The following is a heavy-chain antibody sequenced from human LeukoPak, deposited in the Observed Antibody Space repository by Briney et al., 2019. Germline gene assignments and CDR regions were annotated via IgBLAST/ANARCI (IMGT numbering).Heavy chain of an antibody. V-gene: IGHV4-59*01. D-gene: IGHD3-22*01. CDR1: GGSISSYY. Sequence: PSETLSLTCTVSGGSISSYYWSWIRQPPGKGLEWIGYINYSGSTNYNPSPKSRVTISVDTSKNQFSLKLSSVTAADTAVYHCARVRYYDSSGYYMANYFDYWGQGTLVTVSS. CDR2: INYSGST. J-gene: IGHJ4*02. CDR3: ARVRYYDSSGYYMANYFDY.